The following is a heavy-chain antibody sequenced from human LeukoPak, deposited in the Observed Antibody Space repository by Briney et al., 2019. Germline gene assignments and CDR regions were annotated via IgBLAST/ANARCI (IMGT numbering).Heavy chain of an antibody. CDR2: IIPILGIA. CDR3: ATAGYYYDSSGYCFDY. D-gene: IGHD3-22*01. J-gene: IGHJ4*02. CDR1: GYTFTSYG. V-gene: IGHV1-69*04. Sequence: GASVKVSCKASGYTFTSYGISWVRQAPGQGLEWMGRIIPILGIANYAQKFQGRVTITADKSTSTAYMELSSLRSEDTAVYYCATAGYYYDSSGYCFDYWGQGTLVTVSS.